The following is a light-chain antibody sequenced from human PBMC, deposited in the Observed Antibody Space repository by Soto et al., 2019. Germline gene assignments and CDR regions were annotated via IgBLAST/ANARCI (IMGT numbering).Light chain of an antibody. J-gene: IGLJ1*01. V-gene: IGLV2-14*01. CDR1: SSDVGGYNY. CDR3: SSYTSSSPCV. CDR2: EVS. Sequence: QSVLTQPASVSGSPGQSITISCTGTSSDVGGYNYVSWYQQHPGKAPKLMIYEVSNRPSGVSNRFSGSKFGNTASLTISGLQAEDEADYYCSSYTSSSPCVFGTGTKVTVL.